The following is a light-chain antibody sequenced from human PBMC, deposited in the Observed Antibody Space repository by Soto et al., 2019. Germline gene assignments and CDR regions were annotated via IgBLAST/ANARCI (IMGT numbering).Light chain of an antibody. CDR1: QSLLHSNGYNY. Sequence: DIVMTQSPLSLPVTPGEPASMSCRSSQSLLHSNGYNYLDWYVQKPGQSPQILIYLASNRASGVPDRFSGSGSGTNFTLKISRVEADDVGVYYCLQALQTPAFGQGTKVEI. CDR2: LAS. J-gene: IGKJ1*01. V-gene: IGKV2-28*01. CDR3: LQALQTPA.